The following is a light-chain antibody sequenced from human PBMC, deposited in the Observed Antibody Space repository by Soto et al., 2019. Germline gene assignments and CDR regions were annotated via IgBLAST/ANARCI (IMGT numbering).Light chain of an antibody. CDR1: SSDVGGYDF. J-gene: IGLJ2*01. Sequence: QSALTQPPSASGSPGQSVTISCTGASSDVGGYDFVSWYQHHPGKAPKLIIYDVTKRPSGVPDRFSCSKSGNTASLTVSGRQAEDDADYYCTSYAGSSIPVVFGGGTKLTVL. CDR3: TSYAGSSIPVV. CDR2: DVT. V-gene: IGLV2-8*01.